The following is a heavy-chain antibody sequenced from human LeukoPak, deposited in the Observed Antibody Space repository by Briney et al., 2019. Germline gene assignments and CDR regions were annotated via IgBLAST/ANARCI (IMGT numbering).Heavy chain of an antibody. D-gene: IGHD6-19*01. CDR1: GGSISGYY. Sequence: SETLSLTCTVSGGSISGYYWSWIRQPPGKGLEWIGEINHSGSTNYNPSLKSRVTISVDTSKNQFSLKLSSVTAADTAVYYCARRHRRVAGTVGGIDYWGQGTLVTVSS. CDR2: INHSGST. V-gene: IGHV4-34*01. J-gene: IGHJ4*02. CDR3: ARRHRRVAGTVGGIDY.